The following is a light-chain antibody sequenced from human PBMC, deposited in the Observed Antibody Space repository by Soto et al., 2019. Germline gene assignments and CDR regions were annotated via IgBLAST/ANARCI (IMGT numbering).Light chain of an antibody. J-gene: IGKJ4*01. CDR2: KAS. Sequence: DIQMTQSPSTLSASVGDRVTITCRASQSISSWLAWYQQKPGKAPKLLIYKASSLESGVPSRFSGSGSGTEFTLTISSLQPDDFANDSGKTENNTLSILGG. CDR3: KTENNTLSI. V-gene: IGKV1-5*03. CDR1: QSISSW.